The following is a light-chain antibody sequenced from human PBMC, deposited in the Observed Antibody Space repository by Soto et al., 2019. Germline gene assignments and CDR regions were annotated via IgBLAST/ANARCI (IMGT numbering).Light chain of an antibody. J-gene: IGLJ1*01. CDR1: SSNIGSNT. Sequence: QSVLTQPPSASGTPGQRVTISCSGSSSNIGSNTVNWYQQLPGTAPKLLIYRNNQRPSGVPDRFSGSKSGTSASLAISGLRSEDEADYYCAAWDDSLSGLYVFGTGTKV. CDR2: RNN. V-gene: IGLV1-47*01. CDR3: AAWDDSLSGLYV.